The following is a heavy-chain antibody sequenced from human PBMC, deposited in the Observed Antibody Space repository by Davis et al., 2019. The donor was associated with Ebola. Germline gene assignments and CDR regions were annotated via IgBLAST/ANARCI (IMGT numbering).Heavy chain of an antibody. CDR3: ARLTGYYYYYGMDV. CDR2: INHSGST. CDR1: GGSFSGYY. V-gene: IGHV4-34*01. J-gene: IGHJ6*02. Sequence: ESLKISCAVYGGSFSGYYWSWIRQPPGKGLEWIGEINHSGSTNYNPSLKSRVTISVDTSKNQFSLKLSSVTAADTAVYYCARLTGYYYYYGMDVWGQGTTVTVSS.